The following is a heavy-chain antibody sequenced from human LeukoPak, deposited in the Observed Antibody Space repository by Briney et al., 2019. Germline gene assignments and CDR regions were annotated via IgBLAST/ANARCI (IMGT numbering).Heavy chain of an antibody. D-gene: IGHD3-22*01. CDR1: GGSISSGSDY. J-gene: IGHJ4*02. CDR3: AREGQRGSASDYDSSGYSAY. V-gene: IGHV4-61*09. CDR2: IYTSGST. Sequence: SQTLSLTCTVSGGSISSGSDYWSWVRQPAGKGLEWIGHIYTSGSTNYNPSLKSRVTISVDTSKNQFSLKLSSVTAADTAVYYCAREGQRGSASDYDSSGYSAYWGQGTLVTVSS.